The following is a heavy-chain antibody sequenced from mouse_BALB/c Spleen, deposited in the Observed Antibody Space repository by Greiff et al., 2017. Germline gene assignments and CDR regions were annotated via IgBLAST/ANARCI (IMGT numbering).Heavy chain of an antibody. Sequence: EVQVVESGGGLVQPGGSLRLSCATSGFTFTDYYMSWVRQPPGKALEWLGFIRNKANGYTTEYSASVKGRFTISRDNSQSILYLQMNTLRAEDSATYYCARDIVAYWGQGTLVTVSA. CDR2: IRNKANGYTT. V-gene: IGHV7-3*02. CDR1: GFTFTDYY. J-gene: IGHJ3*01. CDR3: ARDIVAY.